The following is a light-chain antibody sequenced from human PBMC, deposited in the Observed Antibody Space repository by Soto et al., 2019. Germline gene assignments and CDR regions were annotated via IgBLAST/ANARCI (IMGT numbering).Light chain of an antibody. V-gene: IGLV2-14*01. Sequence: QSALTQPASVSGSPGQSITISCTGTSSDFGGYNYVSWYQQHPGKAPKLMIYEVSNRPSWVSNRFSGSKSGNTASLTISGLQAEDEADYYCSSYTSSSTLYVFGTGTKLTVL. CDR2: EVS. CDR1: SSDFGGYNY. J-gene: IGLJ1*01. CDR3: SSYTSSSTLYV.